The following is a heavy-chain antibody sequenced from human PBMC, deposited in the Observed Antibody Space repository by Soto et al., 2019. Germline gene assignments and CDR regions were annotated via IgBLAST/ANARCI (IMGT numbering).Heavy chain of an antibody. Sequence: GGSLRLSCAASGFTFSSYSMNWVRQAPGKGLEWVSSISSSSYIYYADSVKGRFTISRDNAKNSLYLQMNSLRAEDTAVYYCASLQLVDAFDIWGQGTMVTVSS. CDR1: GFTFSSYS. CDR3: ASLQLVDAFDI. V-gene: IGHV3-21*01. D-gene: IGHD6-13*01. J-gene: IGHJ3*02. CDR2: ISSSSYI.